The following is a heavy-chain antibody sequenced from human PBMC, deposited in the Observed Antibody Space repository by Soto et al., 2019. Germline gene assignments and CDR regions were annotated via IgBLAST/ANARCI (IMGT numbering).Heavy chain of an antibody. CDR1: GFTFSSYA. D-gene: IGHD2-15*01. CDR3: ARYRVVVVAATFGY. Sequence: QVQLVESGGGVVQPGRSLRLSCAASGFTFSSYAMHWVRQAPGKGLEWVAVISYDGSNKYYADSVKGRFTISRDNSKNTLYLQMNSLRAEDTAVYYCARYRVVVVAATFGYWGQGTLVTVSS. CDR2: ISYDGSNK. J-gene: IGHJ4*02. V-gene: IGHV3-30-3*01.